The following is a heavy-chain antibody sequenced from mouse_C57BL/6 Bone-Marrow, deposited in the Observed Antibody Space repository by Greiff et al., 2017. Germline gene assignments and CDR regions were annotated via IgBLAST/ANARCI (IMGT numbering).Heavy chain of an antibody. CDR2: ISSGGDYI. J-gene: IGHJ3*01. D-gene: IGHD1-1*01. CDR3: TRGLYYGSSTGAY. CDR1: GFTFSSYA. Sequence: EVKLMESGAGLVKPGGSLKLSCAASGFTFSSYAMSWVRQTPEKRLEWVAYISSGGDYIYYADTVKGRFTISRDNARNTLYLQMSSLKSEDTAMYYCTRGLYYGSSTGAYWGQGTLVTVSA. V-gene: IGHV5-9-1*02.